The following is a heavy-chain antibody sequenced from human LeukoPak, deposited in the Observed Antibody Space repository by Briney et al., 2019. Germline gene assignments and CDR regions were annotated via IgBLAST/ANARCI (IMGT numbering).Heavy chain of an antibody. D-gene: IGHD2-2*01. V-gene: IGHV1-69*06. CDR2: IIPIFGTA. Sequence: SVKVSCKASGGTFSSYAISWVRQAPGQGLEWMGGIIPIFGTANYAQKFQGRVTITADKSTSTAYMELSSLRSEDTAVNYCARANSRYCSSTSCYWDWFDPWGQGTLVTVSS. CDR3: ARANSRYCSSTSCYWDWFDP. J-gene: IGHJ5*02. CDR1: GGTFSSYA.